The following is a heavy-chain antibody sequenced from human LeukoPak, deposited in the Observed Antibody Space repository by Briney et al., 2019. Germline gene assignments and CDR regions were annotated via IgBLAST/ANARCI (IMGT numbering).Heavy chain of an antibody. CDR2: INPSGGTT. CDR3: ARALIYSGYTYYFDY. CDR1: GYTFTNYY. Sequence: ASVKVSCKASGYTFTNYYIHWVRQAPGQGLEWMGIINPSGGTTSYAQKFQGRLTMTRDTSTSTVYMELSGLRSEDTAVYYCARALIYSGYTYYFDYWGQGTLVTVFS. V-gene: IGHV1-46*01. J-gene: IGHJ4*02. D-gene: IGHD5-12*01.